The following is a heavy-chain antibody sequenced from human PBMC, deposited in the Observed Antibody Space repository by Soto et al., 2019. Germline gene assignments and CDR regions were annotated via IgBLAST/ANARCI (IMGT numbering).Heavy chain of an antibody. J-gene: IGHJ4*02. D-gene: IGHD4-17*01. V-gene: IGHV1-69*13. CDR2: IIPFFVTA. Sequence: SVKVSCKASGGTFSTFGISWVRQAPGQGLEWMGGIIPFFVTARYSQKFEDRITITADESTNTVYMDLRSLTSEDTAIYYCAKSAPMDAGDKYYYDFWGQGALVTVSS. CDR3: AKSAPMDAGDKYYYDF. CDR1: GGTFSTFG.